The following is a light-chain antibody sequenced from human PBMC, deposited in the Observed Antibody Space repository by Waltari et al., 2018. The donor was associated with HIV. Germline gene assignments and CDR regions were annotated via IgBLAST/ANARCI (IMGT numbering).Light chain of an antibody. J-gene: IGLJ3*02. CDR2: DDS. V-gene: IGLV3-21*02. Sequence: SYVLTHSPSVPVAPGQTARLTCWGNTTGTKHVHWYRQKPGQAPVLVVYDDSGRPSGIPERFSGSNSGNAATLTISKVEVGDEADYFCQVWDSTSDHLWVFGGGSRLTVL. CDR3: QVWDSTSDHLWV. CDR1: TTGTKH.